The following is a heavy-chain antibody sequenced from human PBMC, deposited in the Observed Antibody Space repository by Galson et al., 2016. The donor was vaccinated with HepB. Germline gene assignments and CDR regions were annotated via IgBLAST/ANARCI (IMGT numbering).Heavy chain of an antibody. CDR1: GHNLNMYA. D-gene: IGHD1-1*01. CDR2: ININNGSP. CDR3: ATAPGRSVVRWRAFRRKDDWDEYSPIKWFDS. V-gene: IGHV1-3*04. J-gene: IGHJ5*01. Sequence: SVKVSCKASGHNLNMYAVHWVRQAPGHRPEWMGWININNGSPKYSRNFEGRVTIARDTSSGMVHMELSSLTSEDTAVYYCATAPGRSVVRWRAFRRKDDWDEYSPIKWFDSWGQGTPVTVSS.